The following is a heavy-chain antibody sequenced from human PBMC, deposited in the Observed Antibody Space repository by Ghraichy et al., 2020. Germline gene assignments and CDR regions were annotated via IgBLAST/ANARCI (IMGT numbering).Heavy chain of an antibody. V-gene: IGHV3-23*01. CDR2: IGSNGHDT. J-gene: IGHJ4*02. CDR3: ARVIAALSGLDY. D-gene: IGHD6-6*01. CDR1: GFSFSRFA. Sequence: AGSLRLSCAASGFSFSRFAMSWVRQAPGKGLEYVSSIGSNGHDTFYGDSVKGRFTISRDNSRNTLHLQMNGLRTEDTAVYYCARVIAALSGLDYWGQGALVTVSP.